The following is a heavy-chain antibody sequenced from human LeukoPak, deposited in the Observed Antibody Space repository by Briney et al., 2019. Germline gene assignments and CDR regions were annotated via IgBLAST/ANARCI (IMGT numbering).Heavy chain of an antibody. D-gene: IGHD5-18*01. CDR1: GGSITRSTDY. J-gene: IGHJ4*02. CDR2: INYSGIT. V-gene: IGHV4-39*01. CDR3: ATQLGSYGYRKPDY. Sequence: PSETLSLTCTVSGGSITRSTDYWGWIRQPPGKGLEWIGSINYSGITYYNPSLKSRVTKSVDTSKNQFSLNLNSVTAADTAVYYCATQLGSYGYRKPDYWGQGTLVTVSS.